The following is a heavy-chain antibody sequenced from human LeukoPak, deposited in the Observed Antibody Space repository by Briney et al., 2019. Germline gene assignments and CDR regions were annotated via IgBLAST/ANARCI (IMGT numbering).Heavy chain of an antibody. CDR2: IYYSGST. J-gene: IGHJ3*02. CDR3: ARHNDTPYYYDSPDAFDI. D-gene: IGHD3-22*01. V-gene: IGHV4-59*08. Sequence: SETLSLTCTVSGGSISSYYWSWIRQPPGKGLEWIGYIYYSGSTNYNPSLKSRVTISLDTSKNQFSLKLSSVTAADTAVYYCARHNDTPYYYDSPDAFDIWGQGTMVTVSS. CDR1: GGSISSYY.